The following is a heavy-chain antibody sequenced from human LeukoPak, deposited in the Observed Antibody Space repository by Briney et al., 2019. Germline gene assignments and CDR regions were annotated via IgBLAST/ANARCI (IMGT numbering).Heavy chain of an antibody. Sequence: PSETLSLTCTVSGYSISSGYYWGWIRQPPGKGLEWIGYIYHSGSTYYNPSLKSRVTISVDRSKNQFSLKLSSVTAADTAVHYCASSTTVVRGWGNYWGQGTLVTVSS. V-gene: IGHV4-38-2*02. CDR3: ASSTTVVRGWGNY. D-gene: IGHD4-11*01. CDR1: GYSISSGYY. J-gene: IGHJ4*02. CDR2: IYHSGST.